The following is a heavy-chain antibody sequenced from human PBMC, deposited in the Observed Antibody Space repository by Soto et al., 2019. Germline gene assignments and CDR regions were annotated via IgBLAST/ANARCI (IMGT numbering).Heavy chain of an antibody. Sequence: QVQLVQSGAEVKKPGSSVKVSCKASGGTFSRNTFSWVRQAPGQGLEWMGGIIPMFATANYAQKFQGRLSIIADESTSTGYMDLSSLRSEDTAVYYCARQFDNDSSGYYYAYWGQGTLVTVSS. J-gene: IGHJ4*02. V-gene: IGHV1-69*01. CDR1: GGTFSRNT. D-gene: IGHD3-22*01. CDR3: ARQFDNDSSGYYYAY. CDR2: IIPMFATA.